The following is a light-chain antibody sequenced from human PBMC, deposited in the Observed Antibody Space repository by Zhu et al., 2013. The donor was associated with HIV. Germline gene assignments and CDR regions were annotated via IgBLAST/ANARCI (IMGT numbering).Light chain of an antibody. J-gene: IGLJ1*01. V-gene: IGLV2-14*01. CDR1: SSDVGGYNY. Sequence: QSALTQPASVSGSPGQSITISCTGTSSDVGGYNYVSWYQQHPGKAPKLMIYEVSYRPSGISNRFSGSKSGNTASLTISALQAEDEADYYCSSYTGSSTXVFGTGTKVTVL. CDR2: EVS. CDR3: SSYTGSSTXV.